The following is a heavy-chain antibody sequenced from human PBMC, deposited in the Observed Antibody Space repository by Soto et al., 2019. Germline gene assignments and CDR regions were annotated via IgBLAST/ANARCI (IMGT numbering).Heavy chain of an antibody. CDR1: GGSISSGDYY. J-gene: IGHJ4*02. CDR3: AREPARGSGSSTFDY. CDR2: IYYSGST. V-gene: IGHV4-30-4*01. D-gene: IGHD3-10*01. Sequence: SETLSLTCTVSGGSISSGDYYWSWIRQPPGKGLEWIGYIYYSGSTYYNPSLKSRVTISVDTSKNQFSLKLSSVTAADTAVYYCAREPARGSGSSTFDYWGQGTLVTVSS.